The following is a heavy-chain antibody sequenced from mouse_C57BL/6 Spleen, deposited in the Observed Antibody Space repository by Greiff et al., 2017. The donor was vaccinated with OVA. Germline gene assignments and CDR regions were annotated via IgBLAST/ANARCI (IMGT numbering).Heavy chain of an antibody. CDR3: ARRTAQATFDD. CDR2: IDPSDSYT. J-gene: IGHJ2*01. D-gene: IGHD3-2*02. V-gene: IGHV1-50*01. Sequence: QVQLQQPGAELVKPGASVKLSCKASGYTFTSYWMQWVKQRPGQGLEWIGEIDPSDSYTNYNQKFKGKATLTVDTSSSTAYMQLSSLTSEDSAVYYCARRTAQATFDDWGQGTTLTVSS. CDR1: GYTFTSYW.